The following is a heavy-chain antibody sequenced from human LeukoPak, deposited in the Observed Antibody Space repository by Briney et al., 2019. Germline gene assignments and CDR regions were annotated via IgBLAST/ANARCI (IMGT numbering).Heavy chain of an antibody. D-gene: IGHD2-15*01. CDR1: RFAFSDFY. Sequence: GGSLRLSCVASRFAFSDFYMGWVRRAPEKGLEWLSYISGSGAAINYADSVRGRFTISRDNAKNSLYLQMDSLRAEDTAVYYCVRAPRLLDYWGQGTLVTVSS. CDR3: VRAPRLLDY. CDR2: ISGSGAAI. J-gene: IGHJ4*02. V-gene: IGHV3-11*01.